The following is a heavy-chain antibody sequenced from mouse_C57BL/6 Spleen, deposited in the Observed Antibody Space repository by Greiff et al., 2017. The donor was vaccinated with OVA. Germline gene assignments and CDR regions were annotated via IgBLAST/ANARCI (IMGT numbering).Heavy chain of an antibody. Sequence: EVMLVESGGGLVKPGGSLKLSCAASGFTFSDYGMHWVRQAPEKGLEWVAYISSGSSTIYYADTVKGRFTISRDNAKNTLFLQMTMLRLEYTAMYYCARAYYSNYVPWYFDVWGTGTTVTVSS. CDR3: ARAYYSNYVPWYFDV. J-gene: IGHJ1*03. CDR1: GFTFSDYG. CDR2: ISSGSSTI. V-gene: IGHV5-17*01. D-gene: IGHD2-5*01.